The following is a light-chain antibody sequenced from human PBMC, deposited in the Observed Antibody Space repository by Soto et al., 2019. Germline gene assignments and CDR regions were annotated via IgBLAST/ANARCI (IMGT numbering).Light chain of an antibody. CDR1: SIEVGSYNL. J-gene: IGLJ1*01. CDR3: CSYAGSSTFLV. Sequence: SALTQPASVSGSPGQSITISCTGTSIEVGSYNLVSWYQQRPGKAPKLMIYEGSKRPSGVSNRFSGSKSGNTASLTISGLQAEDEAEYYCCSYAGSSTFLVFGTGTKLTVL. V-gene: IGLV2-23*01. CDR2: EGS.